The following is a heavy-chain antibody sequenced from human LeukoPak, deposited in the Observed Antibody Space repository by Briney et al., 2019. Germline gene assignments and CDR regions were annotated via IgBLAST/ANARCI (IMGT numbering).Heavy chain of an antibody. Sequence: GESLKISCKGSGYSFTSYWIGWVRQMPGKGLEWMGIIYPGDSDTRYSPSFQGRVTISADKSISTAYLQWSSLRASDTAMYYCARQGYSSSSGGWFDPWGQGTLVTVSS. CDR3: ARQGYSSSSGGWFDP. V-gene: IGHV5-51*01. CDR1: GYSFTSYW. CDR2: IYPGDSDT. J-gene: IGHJ5*02. D-gene: IGHD6-6*01.